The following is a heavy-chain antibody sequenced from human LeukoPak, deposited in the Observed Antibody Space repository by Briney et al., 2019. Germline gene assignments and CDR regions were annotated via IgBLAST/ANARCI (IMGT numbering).Heavy chain of an antibody. D-gene: IGHD3-22*01. V-gene: IGHV4-59*08. J-gene: IGHJ3*02. CDR2: IYYSGST. CDR1: GGSISSYY. CDR3: ARFCITMIVVGDQNLDAFDI. Sequence: PSETLSLTCTVSGGSISSYYWSWIRQPPGKGLEWIGYIYYSGSTNYNPSLKSRVTISVDTSKNQFSLKLSSVTAADTAVYYCARFCITMIVVGDQNLDAFDIWGQGTMVTVSS.